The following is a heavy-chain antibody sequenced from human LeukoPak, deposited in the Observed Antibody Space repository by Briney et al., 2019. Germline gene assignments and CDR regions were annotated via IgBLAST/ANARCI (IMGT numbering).Heavy chain of an antibody. V-gene: IGHV3-21*01. D-gene: IGHD3-22*01. CDR3: ARGGVNYDSSGYYLNAFDI. CDR1: GFTFSNYA. Sequence: GGSLRLSCAASGFTFSNYAMSWVRQASGKGLEWVSSISSSSSYIYYADSVKGRFTISRDNAKNSLYLQMNSLRAEDTAVYYCARGGVNYDSSGYYLNAFDIWGQGTMVTVSS. J-gene: IGHJ3*02. CDR2: ISSSSSYI.